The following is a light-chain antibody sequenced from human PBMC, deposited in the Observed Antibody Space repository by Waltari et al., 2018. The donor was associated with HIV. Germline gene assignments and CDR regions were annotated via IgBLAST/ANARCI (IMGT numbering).Light chain of an antibody. CDR1: QGISSY. V-gene: IGKV1-9*01. CDR2: AAS. Sequence: DIQLTQSPSFLSASVGDRVTITCRASQGISSYLAWYQQKPGKAPKLLIYAASTLQSGVPSRFSGSGSGTEFTLTISSLQPEDFATYYCQQLNSYPPYTFGQGTNL. J-gene: IGKJ2*01. CDR3: QQLNSYPPYT.